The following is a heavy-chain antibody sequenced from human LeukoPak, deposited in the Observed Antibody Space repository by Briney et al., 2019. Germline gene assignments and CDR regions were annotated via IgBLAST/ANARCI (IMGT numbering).Heavy chain of an antibody. V-gene: IGHV1-8*01. CDR2: MNPNSGNT. Sequence: ASVKVSCKASGYTFTSYDINWVRQATGQGLEWMGWMNPNSGNTGYAQKFQDRVTMTRNTSISTAYMELSSLRSDDTAVYYCARDPSHYYYTDVWGKGTTVIVSS. D-gene: IGHD6-6*01. J-gene: IGHJ6*03. CDR3: ARDPSHYYYTDV. CDR1: GYTFTSYD.